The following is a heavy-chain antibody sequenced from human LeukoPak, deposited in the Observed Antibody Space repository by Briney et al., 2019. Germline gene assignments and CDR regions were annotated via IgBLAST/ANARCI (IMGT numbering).Heavy chain of an antibody. CDR1: GYTFTNYG. Sequence: ASVKVSCKASGYTFTNYGITWVRQAPGQGLEWMGWISAYNGKTNYAQKVQGRVTMTTDTSTSTAYMELRSLRSDDTAVYYCAKDRYGDYEAPFHYYMDAWGRGTTVTVSS. V-gene: IGHV1-18*01. D-gene: IGHD5-12*01. CDR2: ISAYNGKT. CDR3: AKDRYGDYEAPFHYYMDA. J-gene: IGHJ6*03.